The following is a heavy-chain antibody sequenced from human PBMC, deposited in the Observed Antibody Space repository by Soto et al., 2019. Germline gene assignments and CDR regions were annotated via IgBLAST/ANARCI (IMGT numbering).Heavy chain of an antibody. CDR1: GGSISSSGYY. CDR2: MHYSGST. CDR3: ARPGTGWFVDY. V-gene: IGHV4-39*01. Sequence: QLQLQESGPGLVKPSETLSLICTVSGGSISSSGYYWGWIRQPPGKGLEWIGSMHYSGSTYYNPSLKSRVTTSLVTFNNQFSLTLNSVTASDSAVYSCARPGTGWFVDYWGQGTLVTVSS. J-gene: IGHJ4*02. D-gene: IGHD6-19*01.